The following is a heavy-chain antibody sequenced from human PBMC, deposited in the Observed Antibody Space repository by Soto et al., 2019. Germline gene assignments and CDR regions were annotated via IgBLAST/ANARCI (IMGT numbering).Heavy chain of an antibody. CDR1: GGSFSGYY. CDR3: ARKPRRTDSIPPAGSFHS. D-gene: IGHD3-3*02. Sequence: SETLSLTCAVYGGSFSGYYWSWIRQPPGKGLEWIGEINHSGSTNYNPSLKSRVTITVDTSKTQFSLKLSSVTAADTAVYYCARKPRRTDSIPPAGSFHSWGKEPLVTAS. J-gene: IGHJ4*02. CDR2: INHSGST. V-gene: IGHV4-34*01.